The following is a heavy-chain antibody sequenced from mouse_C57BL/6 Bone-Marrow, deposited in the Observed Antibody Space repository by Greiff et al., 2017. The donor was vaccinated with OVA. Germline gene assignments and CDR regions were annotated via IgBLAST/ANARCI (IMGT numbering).Heavy chain of an antibody. V-gene: IGHV7-3*01. D-gene: IGHD1-1*01. CDR2: IRNKANGYTT. CDR3: ARYAYGAMDY. CDR1: GFTFTDYY. Sequence: DVMLVESGGGLVQPGGSLSLSCAASGFTFTDYYMSWVRQPPGKALEWLGFIRNKANGYTTEYSASVKGRFTISRDNSQSILYLQMNALRAEDSATYYCARYAYGAMDYWGQGTSVTVSS. J-gene: IGHJ4*01.